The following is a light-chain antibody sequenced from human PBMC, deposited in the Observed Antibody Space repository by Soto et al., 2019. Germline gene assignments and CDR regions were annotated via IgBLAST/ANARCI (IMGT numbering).Light chain of an antibody. CDR1: QGIDNS. CDR3: LQHNSYPFT. Sequence: DIQMTQSPSAVSASVGDRVTITCRASQGIDNSLAWFQQKPGKVPERLIYAASTLESGVPPRFSGRGSGTEFTLTISSLQPEDFAAYYCLQHNSYPFTFGPGTKVDV. J-gene: IGKJ3*01. V-gene: IGKV1-17*03. CDR2: AAS.